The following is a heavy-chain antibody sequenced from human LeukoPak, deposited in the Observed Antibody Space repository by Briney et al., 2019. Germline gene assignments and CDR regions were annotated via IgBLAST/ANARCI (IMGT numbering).Heavy chain of an antibody. D-gene: IGHD3-16*01. J-gene: IGHJ5*02. V-gene: IGHV4-34*01. CDR3: ARVLGGNNWFDP. CDR1: GGSFSGYY. CDR2: INHSGST. Sequence: SETLSLTCAVYGGSFSGYYWSWIRQPPGKGLEWIGEINHSGSTNYNPSLKSRVTISVDTSKNQFSLELSSVTAADTAVYYCARVLGGNNWFDPWGQGTLVTVSS.